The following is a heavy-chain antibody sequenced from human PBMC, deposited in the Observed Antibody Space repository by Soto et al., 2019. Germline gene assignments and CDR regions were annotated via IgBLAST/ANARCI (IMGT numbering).Heavy chain of an antibody. CDR1: GYTFTSYG. V-gene: IGHV1-18*01. D-gene: IGHD3-10*01. J-gene: IGHJ4*02. Sequence: QVQLVQSGAEVKKPGASVKVSCKASGYTFTSYGISWVRQAPGQGLEWMGWISAYNGNTNYAQKLQGRVTMTTDTSTSTAYMALRSLRSHDTAVSYCARFYGSGIPSSGPTDYWGQGTLVTVSS. CDR3: ARFYGSGIPSSGPTDY. CDR2: ISAYNGNT.